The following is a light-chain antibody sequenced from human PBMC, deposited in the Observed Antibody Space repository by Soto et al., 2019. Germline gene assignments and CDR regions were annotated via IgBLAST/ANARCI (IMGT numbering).Light chain of an antibody. CDR1: SSNIGAGYD. J-gene: IGLJ1*01. CDR2: GNS. Sequence: QCVLTQPPSVSGAPGQRVTISCTGSSSNIGAGYDVHWYQQLPGTAPKLLIYGNSNRPSGVPDRFSGSKSGTSASLAITGLQGEDEADSYCQSYDSSLSGYVFGTGTKVTVL. V-gene: IGLV1-40*01. CDR3: QSYDSSLSGYV.